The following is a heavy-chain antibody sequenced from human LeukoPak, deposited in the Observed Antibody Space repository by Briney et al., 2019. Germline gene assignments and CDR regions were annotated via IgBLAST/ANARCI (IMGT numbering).Heavy chain of an antibody. Sequence: SETLSLTCTVSGGSISSSSYYWGWIRQPPGKGLEWIGSIYYSGSTYYNPSLKSRVTISVDTSKSQFSLKLSSVTAADTAVYYCARSLDYYDSSGLMDYWGQGTLVTVSS. CDR3: ARSLDYYDSSGLMDY. CDR1: GGSISSSSYY. V-gene: IGHV4-39*01. J-gene: IGHJ4*02. D-gene: IGHD3-22*01. CDR2: IYYSGST.